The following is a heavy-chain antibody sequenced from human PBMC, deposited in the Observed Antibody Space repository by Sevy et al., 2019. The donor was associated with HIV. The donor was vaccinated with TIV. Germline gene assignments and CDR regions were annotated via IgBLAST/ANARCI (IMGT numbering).Heavy chain of an antibody. Sequence: ASVKVSCKASGGTFSNYAMTWVRQAPGQGLEWMGGMIPIFGTANYAQKFQGRVTITADESTSTAYMELSSLRSEDTAVYYCARGGYCSGGNCYSPPLGYWGQGTLVTVSS. CDR2: MIPIFGTA. D-gene: IGHD2-15*01. J-gene: IGHJ4*02. V-gene: IGHV1-69*13. CDR3: ARGGYCSGGNCYSPPLGY. CDR1: GGTFSNYA.